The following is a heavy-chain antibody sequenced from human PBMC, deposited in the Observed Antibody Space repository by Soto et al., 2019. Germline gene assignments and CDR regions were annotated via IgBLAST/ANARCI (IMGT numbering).Heavy chain of an antibody. D-gene: IGHD4-17*01. CDR2: ISYDGSNK. V-gene: IGHV3-30-3*01. CDR3: ARDLRWDYGDYPWYFDL. J-gene: IGHJ2*01. CDR1: GFTFSIYA. Sequence: QVQLVESGGGVVQPGRSLRLSCAASGFTFSIYAMHWVRQAPGKGLEGVAVISYDGSNKYYADSVKGRFTISRDNSKNTLYLQMNSLRAEDTAVYYCARDLRWDYGDYPWYFDLWGRGTLVTVSS.